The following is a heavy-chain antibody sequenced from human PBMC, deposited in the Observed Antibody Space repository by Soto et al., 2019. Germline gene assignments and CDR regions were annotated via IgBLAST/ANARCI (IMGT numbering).Heavy chain of an antibody. CDR3: ASDSDSSGVDAFDV. Sequence: PCESLKISCKGSGYTLTTYWITWVRQMPGKGLEWMGRIDPNDSYTNYSPSFRGHVTISTDKSISTAYLQWSSLTASDSAIYYCASDSDSSGVDAFDVWGQGTMVTVSS. CDR2: IDPNDSYT. D-gene: IGHD3-22*01. V-gene: IGHV5-10-1*01. J-gene: IGHJ3*01. CDR1: GYTLTTYW.